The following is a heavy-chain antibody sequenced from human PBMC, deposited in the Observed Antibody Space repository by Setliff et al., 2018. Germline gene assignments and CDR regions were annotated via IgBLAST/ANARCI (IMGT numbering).Heavy chain of an antibody. J-gene: IGHJ3*02. CDR2: IYIGGGA. CDR3: ARKGISALSGAFDM. CDR1: GGSISSYY. D-gene: IGHD1-26*01. Sequence: SETLSLTCTVSGGSISSYYWSWIRQPAGKGLEWVGHIYIGGGANYNPSLKSRVTMSVDTSKNQFSLKLSSVTAADTAVYYCARKGISALSGAFDMWGQGTMVTVSS. V-gene: IGHV4-4*07.